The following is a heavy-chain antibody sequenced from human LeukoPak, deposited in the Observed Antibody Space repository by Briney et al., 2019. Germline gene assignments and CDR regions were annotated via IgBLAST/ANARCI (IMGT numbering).Heavy chain of an antibody. CDR1: GYTLTELS. D-gene: IGHD5-12*01. V-gene: IGHV1-2*02. Sequence: ASVKVSCKVSGYTLTELSMHWVRQAPGQGLEWMGWINPNSGGTNYAQKFQGRVTMTRDTSISTAYMELSRLRSDDTAVYYCARGVVATISYWFDPWGQGTLVTVSS. CDR3: ARGVVATISYWFDP. J-gene: IGHJ5*02. CDR2: INPNSGGT.